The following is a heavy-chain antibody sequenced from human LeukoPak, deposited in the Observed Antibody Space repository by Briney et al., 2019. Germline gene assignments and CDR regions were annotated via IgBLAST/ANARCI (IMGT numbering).Heavy chain of an antibody. Sequence: PSETLSLTCTVSGGSISNYYWSWIRQPAGKGLKWIGHIYTSGSTNYNPSLKSRVTMSVDTTKKHFSLKLSSVTAADTAVYYCARDVGAYFDYWGQGTLVTVSS. CDR2: IYTSGST. J-gene: IGHJ4*02. CDR1: GGSISNYY. D-gene: IGHD2-15*01. CDR3: ARDVGAYFDY. V-gene: IGHV4-4*07.